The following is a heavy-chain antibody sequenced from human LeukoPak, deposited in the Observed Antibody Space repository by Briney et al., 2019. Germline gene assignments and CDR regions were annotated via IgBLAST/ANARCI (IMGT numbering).Heavy chain of an antibody. CDR3: ARDRFLAGYCSGGSCYGWFDP. V-gene: IGHV1-18*01. D-gene: IGHD2-15*01. J-gene: IGHJ5*02. CDR1: GYTFTSYG. CDR2: ISAYNGNT. Sequence: ASVKVSCKASGYTFTSYGISWVRQAPGQGLEWMGWISAYNGNTNYAQKLQGRVTMTTDTSTSTAYMELRSLRSDDTAVYYCARDRFLAGYCSGGSCYGWFDPWGQGTLVTVSS.